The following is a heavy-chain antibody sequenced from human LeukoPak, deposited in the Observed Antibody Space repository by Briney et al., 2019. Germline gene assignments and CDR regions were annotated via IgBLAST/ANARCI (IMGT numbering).Heavy chain of an antibody. V-gene: IGHV4-34*01. Sequence: SETLSLTCAVYGGSFSTYYWNWIRQPPGKGLEWIGQINPSGTTNYTPSLKSRVTMSIDTSKKQVSLKLSSVTDADTAVYYCARVDKAMSAFNRWGQGTLVTVSS. CDR1: GGSFSTYY. CDR2: INPSGTT. CDR3: ARVDKAMSAFNR. D-gene: IGHD5-18*01. J-gene: IGHJ5*02.